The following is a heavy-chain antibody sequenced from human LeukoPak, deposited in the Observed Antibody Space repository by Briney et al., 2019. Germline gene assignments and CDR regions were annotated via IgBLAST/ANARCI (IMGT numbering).Heavy chain of an antibody. CDR2: IYTSGST. Sequence: PSETLSLTCTVSGGSISSYYWSWIRQPAGKGLEWIGRIYTSGSTNYNPSLKSRVTMSVDTSKNQFSLKLSSVTAADTAVYYCAREGSSYDSSGYEYYFDYWGQGTLVTVSS. CDR1: GGSISSYY. V-gene: IGHV4-4*07. D-gene: IGHD3-22*01. J-gene: IGHJ4*02. CDR3: AREGSSYDSSGYEYYFDY.